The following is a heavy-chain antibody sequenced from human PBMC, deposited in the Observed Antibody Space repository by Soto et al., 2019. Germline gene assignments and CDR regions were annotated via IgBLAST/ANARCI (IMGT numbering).Heavy chain of an antibody. CDR2: IKKQADGGTT. CDR1: GFTFSNAW. Sequence: EVQLVESWGGLVKPGGSLRLSCAASGFTFSNAWMSWVRQAPGKGLEWVGLIKKQADGGTTEYAAPLKGRFTISRDDSENTLYLQMSSLQTEDTAVYYCRTQWLDWGQGTLVTVSS. V-gene: IGHV3-15*01. D-gene: IGHD6-19*01. J-gene: IGHJ4*02. CDR3: RTQWLD.